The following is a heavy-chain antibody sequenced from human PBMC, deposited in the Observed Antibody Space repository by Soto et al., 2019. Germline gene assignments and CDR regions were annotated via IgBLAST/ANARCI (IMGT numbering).Heavy chain of an antibody. CDR2: ISSSSSYI. V-gene: IGHV3-21*01. J-gene: IGHJ6*03. D-gene: IGHD3-3*01. CDR1: GFTFSSYS. Sequence: GGSLRLSCAASGFTFSSYSMNWVRQAPGKGLEWVSSISSSSSYIYYADSVKGRFTISRDNAKNSLYLQMNSLRAEDTAVYYCARDSYDFWSGYYTRDLLRRPYMDVWGKGTTVTVSS. CDR3: ARDSYDFWSGYYTRDLLRRPYMDV.